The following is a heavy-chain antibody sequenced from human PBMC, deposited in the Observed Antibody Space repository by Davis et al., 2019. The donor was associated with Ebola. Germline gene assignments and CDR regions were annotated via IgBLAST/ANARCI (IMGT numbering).Heavy chain of an antibody. CDR3: ITENWYRFES. CDR2: SRNKENRYST. V-gene: IGHV3-72*01. D-gene: IGHD1/OR15-1a*01. Sequence: GESLKISCAVSGFPFSFYFMDWVRLTPGKGLEWVGLSRNKENRYSTEYAASVIGRFTISIDDSKESLYLQMNSLRTEDTAVYYCITENWYRFESWGQGTLVTVSS. J-gene: IGHJ4*02. CDR1: GFPFSFYF.